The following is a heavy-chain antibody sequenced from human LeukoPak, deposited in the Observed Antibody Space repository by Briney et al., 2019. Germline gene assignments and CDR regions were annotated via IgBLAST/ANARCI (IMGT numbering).Heavy chain of an antibody. Sequence: GGSLRLSCAASGFTFSSYAMHWVRQAPGKGLEWVAVISYDGSNKYCADSVKGRFTISRDNSKNTLYLQMSSLRVEDTAVYYCATPLGGDYGGGYWGQGTLVTVSS. J-gene: IGHJ4*02. CDR3: ATPLGGDYGGGY. D-gene: IGHD4-17*01. V-gene: IGHV3-30*14. CDR2: ISYDGSNK. CDR1: GFTFSSYA.